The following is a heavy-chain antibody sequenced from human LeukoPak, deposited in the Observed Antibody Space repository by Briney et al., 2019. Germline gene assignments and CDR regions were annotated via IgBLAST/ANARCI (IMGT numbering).Heavy chain of an antibody. V-gene: IGHV5-51*01. CDR3: ARALDYYDSSGYYLGGAFDI. J-gene: IGHJ3*02. CDR1: GYSFTSYW. CDR2: IYPGDSDT. Sequence: GESLKISSKGSGYSFTSYWIGWVRQMPGKGLEWMGIIYPGDSDTRYSPSFQGQVTVSADKSISTAYLQWSSLKASDTAMYYCARALDYYDSSGYYLGGAFDIWGQGTMVTLSS. D-gene: IGHD3-22*01.